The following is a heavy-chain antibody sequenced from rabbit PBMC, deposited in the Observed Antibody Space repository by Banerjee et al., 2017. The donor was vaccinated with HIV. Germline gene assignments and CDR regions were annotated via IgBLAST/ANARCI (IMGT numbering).Heavy chain of an antibody. CDR3: VRDGVGSDWGEFNL. Sequence: QEQLEESGGGLVQPGGSLKLSCKASGFDFSSSYWMSWVRQAPGKGLEWIADINTGSGSAYYATWVNGRFTISSHNAQNTLYLQLNSLTAADTATYFCVRDGVGSDWGEFNLWGPGTLVTVS. J-gene: IGHJ4*01. V-gene: IGHV1S43*01. CDR1: GFDFSSSYW. CDR2: INTGSGSA. D-gene: IGHD4-1*01.